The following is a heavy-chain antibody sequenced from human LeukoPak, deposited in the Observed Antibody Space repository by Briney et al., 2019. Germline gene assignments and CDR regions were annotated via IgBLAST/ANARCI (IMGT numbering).Heavy chain of an antibody. CDR2: IIPIFGTA. V-gene: IGHV1-69*13. D-gene: IGHD2-2*01. J-gene: IGHJ5*02. CDR3: AKSSTSRYSWFDP. Sequence: ASVKVSCKASGGTFSSYAISWVRQAPGQGLEWVGGIIPIFGTANYAQKFQGRVTITADESTSTAYMELSSLRSEDTAVYYCAKSSTSRYSWFDPWGQGTLVTVSS. CDR1: GGTFSSYA.